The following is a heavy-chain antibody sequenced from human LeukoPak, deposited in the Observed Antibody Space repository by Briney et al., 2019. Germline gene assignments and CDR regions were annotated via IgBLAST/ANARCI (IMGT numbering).Heavy chain of an antibody. Sequence: GGSLRLSCAASGFSFSSYAMSWVRQAPGKGLEWVSAISGSGGNTYYADSVRGRFTISRDNSKNTLYLQMNSLRAEDTAVYYCAKVSWANYFDYWGQGTLVTVSS. CDR2: ISGSGGNT. CDR3: AKVSWANYFDY. D-gene: IGHD6-13*01. J-gene: IGHJ4*02. CDR1: GFSFSSYA. V-gene: IGHV3-23*01.